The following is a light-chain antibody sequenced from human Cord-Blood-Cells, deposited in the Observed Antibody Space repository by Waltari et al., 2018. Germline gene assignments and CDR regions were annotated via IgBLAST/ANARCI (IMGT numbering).Light chain of an antibody. CDR1: QSISSY. Sequence: DIQMTQSPSSLSASVGDRVTITGRASQSISSYLNWYQQKPGKASKLLIYAASSLQRGVPSRFSGSGSGTDFTLTISSLQPEDFATYYWQQSYSTPYTFGQGTKLAIK. J-gene: IGKJ2*01. V-gene: IGKV1-39*01. CDR3: QQSYSTPYT. CDR2: AAS.